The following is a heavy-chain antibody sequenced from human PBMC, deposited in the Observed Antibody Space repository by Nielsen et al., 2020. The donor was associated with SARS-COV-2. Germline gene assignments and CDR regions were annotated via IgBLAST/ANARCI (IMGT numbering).Heavy chain of an antibody. D-gene: IGHD6-13*01. J-gene: IGHJ6*02. CDR1: GFTFSSYA. Sequence: GGSLRLSCAASGFTFSSYAMSWVRQAPGKGLEWVAVISYDGSNKYYADSVKGRFTISRDNSKNTLYLQMNSLRAEDTAVYYCARQYSSSWWNYYYYGMDVWGQGTTVTVSS. V-gene: IGHV3-30*04. CDR2: ISYDGSNK. CDR3: ARQYSSSWWNYYYYGMDV.